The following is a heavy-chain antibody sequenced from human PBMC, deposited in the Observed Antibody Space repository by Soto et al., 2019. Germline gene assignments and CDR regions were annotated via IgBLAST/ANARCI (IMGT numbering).Heavy chain of an antibody. V-gene: IGHV3-30*03. J-gene: IGHJ4*02. CDR3: ATPYCSGGSCYSSSFDY. CDR2: ISYDGSNK. Sequence: GGSLRLSCAASGFTFSSDGMHWVRQAPGKGLEWVAVISYDGSNKYYADSVKGRFTISRDNSKNTLYLQMNSLRAEDTAVYYCATPYCSGGSCYSSSFDYWGQGTLVTVSS. CDR1: GFTFSSDG. D-gene: IGHD2-15*01.